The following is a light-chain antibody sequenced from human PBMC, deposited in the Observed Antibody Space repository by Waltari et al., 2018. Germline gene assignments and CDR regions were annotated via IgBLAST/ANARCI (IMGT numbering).Light chain of an antibody. Sequence: DIQMTQSPSSVSASVGESVTITCRASQGISNYLAWYQQKPGKAPRFLIYAASSLQSGVPSRFSRSGSGTECPLTISGLQPEDFSHYFCQQGNSFPPTFGQGTEVEV. CDR1: QGISNY. CDR2: AAS. CDR3: QQGNSFPPT. J-gene: IGKJ1*01. V-gene: IGKV1-12*01.